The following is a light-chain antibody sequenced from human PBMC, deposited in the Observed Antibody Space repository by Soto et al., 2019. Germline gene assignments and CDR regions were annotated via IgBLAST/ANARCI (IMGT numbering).Light chain of an antibody. J-gene: IGKJ5*01. Sequence: DIQMTQSPSSLSASLGDRVTIPFRASQSISSYLNWYQQKPGKAPKLLIYAASSLQSGVPSRFSGSGSGTDFTLTISSLQPEDFATYYCQQSYSTPGITFGQGTRLEIK. CDR1: QSISSY. CDR2: AAS. CDR3: QQSYSTPGIT. V-gene: IGKV1-39*01.